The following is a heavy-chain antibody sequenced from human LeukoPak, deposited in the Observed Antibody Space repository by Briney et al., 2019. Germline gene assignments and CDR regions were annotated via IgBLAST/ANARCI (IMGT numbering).Heavy chain of an antibody. CDR1: GFTVSSNY. V-gene: IGHV3-53*01. CDR3: ARDIWDSSGRFFDY. Sequence: SGGSLRLSCAASGFTVSSNYMSWVRQAPGKGLEWVSVIYGGGSTYYADSVKGRFTISRDNSKNTLYLQMNSLRAEDTAVYYCARDIWDSSGRFFDYWGQGTLVTVSS. J-gene: IGHJ4*02. CDR2: IYGGGST. D-gene: IGHD3-22*01.